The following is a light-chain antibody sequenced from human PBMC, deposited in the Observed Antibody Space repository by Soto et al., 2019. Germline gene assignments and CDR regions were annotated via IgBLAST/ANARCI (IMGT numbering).Light chain of an antibody. Sequence: QSVLTQPPSVPGAPGQTVTISCTGSGSNIGAGYGVQWYQQLPGTAPRLLIYGSDDRPSGVPDRFSASVSGNSASLAITGLQTEDEADYFCASFRSGTILVFGSGTKVTVL. CDR3: ASFRSGTILV. J-gene: IGLJ1*01. CDR1: GSNIGAGYG. CDR2: GSD. V-gene: IGLV1-40*01.